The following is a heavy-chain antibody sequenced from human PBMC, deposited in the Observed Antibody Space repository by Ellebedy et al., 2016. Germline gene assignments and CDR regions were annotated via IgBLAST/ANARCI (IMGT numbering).Heavy chain of an antibody. Sequence: ASVKVSCKASGYTFTSYDINWVRQATGQGLEWMGWMNPNSGNTGYAQKFQGRVTMTRNTSISTAYMELSSLRSEDTAVYYCARACSSSWYQVPYYYMDVWGKGTTVTVSS. CDR3: ARACSSSWYQVPYYYMDV. D-gene: IGHD6-13*01. J-gene: IGHJ6*03. CDR2: MNPNSGNT. CDR1: GYTFTSYD. V-gene: IGHV1-8*01.